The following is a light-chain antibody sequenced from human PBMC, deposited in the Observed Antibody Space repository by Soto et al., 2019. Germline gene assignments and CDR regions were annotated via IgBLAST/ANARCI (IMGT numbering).Light chain of an antibody. V-gene: IGKV3-11*01. CDR3: QQRSNWQIT. CDR2: DAS. CDR1: QSVSSY. Sequence: EIVLTQSPATLSLSPGERATLSFRASQSVSSYLACYQQKPGQAPRLLIYDASNRATGIPARFSGSGSGTDFTLTISSLEPDDFAVYYCQQRSNWQITFGQGTRLEIK. J-gene: IGKJ5*01.